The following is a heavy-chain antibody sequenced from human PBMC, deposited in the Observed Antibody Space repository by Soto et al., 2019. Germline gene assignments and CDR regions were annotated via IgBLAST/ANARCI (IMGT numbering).Heavy chain of an antibody. Sequence: GGSLRLSCAASGFTFDDYAMHWVRQAPGKGLEWVSGISWNSGSIGYADSVKGRFTISRDNAKNSLYLQMNSLRAEDTALYYCAKEAAAGYYYYYGMDVWGQGTTVTVSS. J-gene: IGHJ6*02. V-gene: IGHV3-9*01. D-gene: IGHD6-13*01. CDR3: AKEAAAGYYYYYGMDV. CDR2: ISWNSGSI. CDR1: GFTFDDYA.